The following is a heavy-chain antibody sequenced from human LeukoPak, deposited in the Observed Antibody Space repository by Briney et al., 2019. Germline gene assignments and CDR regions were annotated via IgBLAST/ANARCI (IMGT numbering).Heavy chain of an antibody. Sequence: SVRVSCKASGGTLRSHAISWVRQAPGEGLEWMGGIIPIFGTTNYAQKFQGRVTINADESTNTAYMELISLRSEDTAVYYCASRYCATDSCRSSTYYYYGLDGWGQGTTVTVSS. J-gene: IGHJ6*02. CDR1: GGTLRSHA. CDR2: IIPIFGTT. CDR3: ASRYCATDSCRSSTYYYYGLDG. D-gene: IGHD2-8*01. V-gene: IGHV1-69*13.